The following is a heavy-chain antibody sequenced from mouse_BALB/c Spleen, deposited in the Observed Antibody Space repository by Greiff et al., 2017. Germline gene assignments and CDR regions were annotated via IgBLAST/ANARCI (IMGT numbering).Heavy chain of an antibody. V-gene: IGHV1S137*01. J-gene: IGHJ4*01. D-gene: IGHD2-4*01. Sequence: QVQLQQSGAELVRPGVSVKISCKGSGYTFTDYAMHWVKQSHAKSLEWIGVISTYYGDASYNQKFKGKATMTVDKSSSTAYMELARLTSEDSAIYYCARKGYDYPMDYWGQGTSVTVSS. CDR1: GYTFTDYA. CDR2: ISTYYGDA. CDR3: ARKGYDYPMDY.